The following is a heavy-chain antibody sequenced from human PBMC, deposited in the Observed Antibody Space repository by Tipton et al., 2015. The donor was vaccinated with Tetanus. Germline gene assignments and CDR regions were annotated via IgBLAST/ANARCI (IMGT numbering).Heavy chain of an antibody. Sequence: SLRLSCAASGFTFSNYAMTWVRQAPGKGLEWVSAISGSGGNTYYADSVKGRFTISRDTSKNTLYLQMNSLRAEDTAVYYCAKDHRLNSGYYGVSVDFWGQGTLVTVSS. CDR3: AKDHRLNSGYYGVSVDF. CDR2: ISGSGGNT. V-gene: IGHV3-23*01. J-gene: IGHJ4*02. CDR1: GFTFSNYA. D-gene: IGHD3-22*01.